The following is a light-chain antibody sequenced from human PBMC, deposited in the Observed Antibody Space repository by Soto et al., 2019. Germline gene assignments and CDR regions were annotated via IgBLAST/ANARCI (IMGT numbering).Light chain of an antibody. CDR1: QSVSSN. CDR2: GAS. Sequence: EIVMTQSPATLSVSPGERATLSCRASQSVSSNLAWYQQKPGQAPRLLIYGASTRATGIPARFSGSGSGTEFNLTISSLQSEDFAVYYCKQYGSSLWTFGQGTKVDIK. V-gene: IGKV3-15*01. J-gene: IGKJ1*01. CDR3: KQYGSSLWT.